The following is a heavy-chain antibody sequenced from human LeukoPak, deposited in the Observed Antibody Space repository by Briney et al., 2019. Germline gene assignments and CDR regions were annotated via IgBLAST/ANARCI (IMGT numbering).Heavy chain of an antibody. Sequence: SETLSLTCAVYGGSFSGYYWSWIRQPPGKGLEWIGEINHSGSTNYNPSLKSRVTISVDTSKNQFSLKLSSVTAADTAVYYCARGIPNFTYYYGSGSYSPRFDYWGQGTLVTVSS. CDR2: INHSGST. CDR1: GGSFSGYY. V-gene: IGHV4-34*01. D-gene: IGHD3-10*01. CDR3: ARGIPNFTYYYGSGSYSPRFDY. J-gene: IGHJ4*02.